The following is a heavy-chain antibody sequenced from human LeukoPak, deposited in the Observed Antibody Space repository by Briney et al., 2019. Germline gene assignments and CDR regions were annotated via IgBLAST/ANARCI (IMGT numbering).Heavy chain of an antibody. CDR3: AREGSYCVGGDCYSFDF. CDR2: MHPGNGNT. J-gene: IGHJ4*02. CDR1: GYRFISNY. Sequence: ASVKVSCKASGYRFISNYIQWVRQAPGLGPEWVGWMHPGNGNTRYAEKFQGRVTMTRDTSINTAYLDLNSLRSDDTAVYYCAREGSYCVGGDCYSFDFWGQGTLTTVSS. D-gene: IGHD2-21*02. V-gene: IGHV1-2*02.